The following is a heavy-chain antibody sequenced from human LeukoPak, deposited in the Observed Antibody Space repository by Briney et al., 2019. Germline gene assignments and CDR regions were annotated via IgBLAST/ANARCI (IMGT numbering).Heavy chain of an antibody. V-gene: IGHV3-30*18. CDR3: AKDRIAAAGFFYGMDG. CDR2: ISYDGSNK. Sequence: GGSLRLFCAACGFTFSIYGMHWARQAPGKGLEWGAVISYDGSNKYYADSVKGRFTISRDNSKNTLYLQMNSLRAEDTAVYYCAKDRIAAAGFFYGMDGWGQGTTVTV. D-gene: IGHD6-13*01. J-gene: IGHJ6*02. CDR1: GFTFSIYG.